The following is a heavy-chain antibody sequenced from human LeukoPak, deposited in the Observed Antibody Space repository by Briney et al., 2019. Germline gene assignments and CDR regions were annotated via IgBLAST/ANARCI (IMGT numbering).Heavy chain of an antibody. CDR2: ARNDGFDT. Sequence: PGGSLRLSCVTSGLTFTNHGFHWLRQAADKGLEWVAFARNDGFDTYHSNSVKGRFSISGDDSKNTVYLQMNSLRAEDTALYYCARDRGKDYFGDWGQGTQVTVSS. CDR3: ARDRGKDYFGD. V-gene: IGHV3-30*02. J-gene: IGHJ4*02. CDR1: GLTFTNHG. D-gene: IGHD4-23*01.